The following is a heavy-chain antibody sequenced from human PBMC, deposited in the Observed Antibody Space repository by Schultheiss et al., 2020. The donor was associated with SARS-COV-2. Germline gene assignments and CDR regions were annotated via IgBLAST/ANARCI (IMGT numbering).Heavy chain of an antibody. J-gene: IGHJ4*02. V-gene: IGHV1-18*01. D-gene: IGHD3-10*01. CDR2: ISGYKGNT. CDR3: ARDQDRGGIDY. Sequence: ASVKVSCKASGGTFSSYAISWVRQAPGQGLEWMGWISGYKGNTNYAQKLQGRVTMTTDTSTSTAYMELRSLRSDDTAVYYCARDQDRGGIDYWGQGTLVTVSS. CDR1: GGTFSSYA.